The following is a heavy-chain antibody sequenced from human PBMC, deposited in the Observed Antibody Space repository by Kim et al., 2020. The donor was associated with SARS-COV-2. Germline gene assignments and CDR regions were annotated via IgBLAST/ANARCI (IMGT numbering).Heavy chain of an antibody. D-gene: IGHD3-10*01. CDR3: ARRPQYYYSSGPFDS. V-gene: IGHV4-59*08. CDR2: IYYSGTT. Sequence: SETLSLTCTVSGGSIENYYWSWIRQPPGKGLQWIGYIYYSGTTSYNPSLKGRVTMSVDTPKNQISLKLTSVTAADTAVYYCARRPQYYYSSGPFDSWGQGMLVTVSS. J-gene: IGHJ4*02. CDR1: GGSIENYY.